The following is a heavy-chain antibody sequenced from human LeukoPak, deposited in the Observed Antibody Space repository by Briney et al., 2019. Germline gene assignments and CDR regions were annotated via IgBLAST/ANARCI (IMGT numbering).Heavy chain of an antibody. V-gene: IGHV5-51*01. Sequence: GESLKISCKGSGYTFTNYWIGWVRQMPGKGLEWMGIIYPPDSDTRYSPSFQGQVTISVDKSISIAYLQWNSLKASDTAIYYCARRDYFATGNYVDYWGQGTLVTVSS. CDR2: IYPPDSDT. CDR3: ARRDYFATGNYVDY. J-gene: IGHJ4*02. D-gene: IGHD3-10*01. CDR1: GYTFTNYW.